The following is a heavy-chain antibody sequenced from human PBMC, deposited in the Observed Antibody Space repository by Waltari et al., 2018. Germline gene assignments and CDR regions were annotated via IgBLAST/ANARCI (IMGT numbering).Heavy chain of an antibody. Sequence: QVQLVESGGGVVQPGRSLRLSCAASGFTFSNFGMHWVRQAPGKGLEWVAVIWHDGSTKYYAESVKGRFTISRDNSKNRLYLQMNSLRGEDTAVYYCAREEGKGTDYGDYWGQGTLVTVSS. CDR3: AREEGKGTDYGDY. V-gene: IGHV3-33*01. D-gene: IGHD1-1*01. CDR2: IWHDGSTK. CDR1: GFTFSNFG. J-gene: IGHJ4*02.